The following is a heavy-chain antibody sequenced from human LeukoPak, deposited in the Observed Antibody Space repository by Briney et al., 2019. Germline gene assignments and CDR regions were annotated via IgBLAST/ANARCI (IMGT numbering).Heavy chain of an antibody. V-gene: IGHV1-46*01. Sequence: ASVKVSCKASGYTFTSHFMHWVRQAPGQGLEWMGIINPRGGSTSYTQKFQGRVTMTRDTSTSTVYMELSSLRSEDTAVYYCAKDLRYSSSWGIVGAILDYWGQGTLVTVSS. J-gene: IGHJ4*02. D-gene: IGHD6-13*01. CDR2: INPRGGST. CDR1: GYTFTSHF. CDR3: AKDLRYSSSWGIVGAILDY.